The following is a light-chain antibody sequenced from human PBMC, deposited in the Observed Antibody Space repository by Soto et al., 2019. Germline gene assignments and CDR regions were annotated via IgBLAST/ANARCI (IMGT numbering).Light chain of an antibody. Sequence: DIQMTQSPSSLSASVGDRVTITRQASQDISNYLNWYQQKPGKAPKLLIYDASNLETGVPSRFSGSGSGTDFTFTISSLQPEDIATYYCQQYDNLLTLGGGTKVDIK. CDR3: QQYDNLLT. CDR1: QDISNY. J-gene: IGKJ4*01. V-gene: IGKV1-33*01. CDR2: DAS.